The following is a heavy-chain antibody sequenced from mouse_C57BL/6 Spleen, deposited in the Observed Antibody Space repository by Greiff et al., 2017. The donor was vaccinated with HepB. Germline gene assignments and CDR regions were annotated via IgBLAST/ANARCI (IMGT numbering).Heavy chain of an antibody. CDR3: TVGYYEEYFDY. Sequence: EVQGVESGGGLVQPGGSMKLSCAASGFTFSDAWMDWVRQSPEKGLEWVAEIRNKANNHATYYAESVKGRFTISRDDSKSSVYLQMNSLRAEDTGIYYCTVGYYEEYFDYWGQGTTLTVSS. CDR2: IRNKANNHAT. CDR1: GFTFSDAW. D-gene: IGHD2-3*01. V-gene: IGHV6-6*01. J-gene: IGHJ2*01.